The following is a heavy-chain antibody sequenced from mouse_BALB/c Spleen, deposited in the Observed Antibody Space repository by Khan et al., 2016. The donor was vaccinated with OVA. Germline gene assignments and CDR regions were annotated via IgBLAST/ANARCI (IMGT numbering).Heavy chain of an antibody. CDR3: AREASSWEFAFSY. CDR1: GYTFTNYV. CDR2: INPDNAGT. D-gene: IGHD4-1*01. J-gene: IGHJ3*01. Sequence: VQLQQSGPELVEPGASVKMSCKASGYTFTNYVIHWVKQKPGQGLEWIGYINPDNAGTRYNEKFKGKATLTSDISSTTAYMEFSNLTSEDSAVYFLAREASSWEFAFSYWGQGTLVNGSA. V-gene: IGHV1S136*01.